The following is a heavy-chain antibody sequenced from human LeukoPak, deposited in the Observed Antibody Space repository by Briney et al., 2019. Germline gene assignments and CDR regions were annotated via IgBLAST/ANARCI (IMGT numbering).Heavy chain of an antibody. J-gene: IGHJ4*02. CDR1: GYPFTGYF. CDR2: INPDSGAT. Sequence: EASVKVSCKPSGYPFTGYFMHWVRQAPGQGLEWMGWINPDSGATNYAQKFKDRVTMTRDTSISTAYMELNRLSSDDTAVYYCARDLRGLGDFLDYWGQGTLVTVSS. D-gene: IGHD3-10*01. CDR3: ARDLRGLGDFLDY. V-gene: IGHV1-2*02.